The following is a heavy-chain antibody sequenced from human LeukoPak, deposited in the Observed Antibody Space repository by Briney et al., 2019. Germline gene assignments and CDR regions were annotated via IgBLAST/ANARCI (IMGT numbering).Heavy chain of an antibody. CDR2: IYHSGST. D-gene: IGHD3-22*01. CDR3: ARDGSYYYDSSGYYQDY. Sequence: SETLSLTCTVSGYSISSGYYWGWIRQPPGKGLEWIGSIYHSGSTYYNPSLKSRVTISVDTSKNQFSLKLSSVTAADTAVYYCARDGSYYYDSSGYYQDYWGQGTLVTVSS. CDR1: GYSISSGYY. V-gene: IGHV4-38-2*02. J-gene: IGHJ4*02.